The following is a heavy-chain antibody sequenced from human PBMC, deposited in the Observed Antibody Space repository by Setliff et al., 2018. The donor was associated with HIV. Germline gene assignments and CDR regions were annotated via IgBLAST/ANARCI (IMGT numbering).Heavy chain of an antibody. CDR1: GFTFFDYA. D-gene: IGHD3-16*01. V-gene: IGHV3-21*04. Sequence: GGSLRLSCAASGFTFFDYALNWVRQAPGKGLEWVSSISSSGSYIYYADSVKGRFTISRDHATSALYLEMNSLRTEDTAFYYCARHWGRDLGHSFETWGQGTMVTVSS. CDR2: ISSSGSYI. J-gene: IGHJ3*02. CDR3: ARHWGRDLGHSFET.